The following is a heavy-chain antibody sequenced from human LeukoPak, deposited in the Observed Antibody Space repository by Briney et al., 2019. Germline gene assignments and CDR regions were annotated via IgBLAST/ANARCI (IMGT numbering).Heavy chain of an antibody. Sequence: GGSLRLSCAASGFIFSNYAMNWVRQAPGKGLEWVAAISGRGGDTFYADSVKGRFTFSRDNSKNTMFLQMNSLRAEDTALYYCAKEARDILTHYYWGSQFDYWGQGTLVIVSS. D-gene: IGHD3-9*01. CDR2: ISGRGGDT. CDR3: AKEARDILTHYYWGSQFDY. V-gene: IGHV3-23*01. CDR1: GFIFSNYA. J-gene: IGHJ4*02.